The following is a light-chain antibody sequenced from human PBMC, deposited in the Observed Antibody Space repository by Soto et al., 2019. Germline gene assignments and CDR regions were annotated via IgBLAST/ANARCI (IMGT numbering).Light chain of an antibody. V-gene: IGKV3-15*01. CDR1: QNILSN. Sequence: IVMTQSPATRSASPGESATLSCRASQNILSNLAWYQQKPGQAPRLLIYGASTRATGIPARFSGSGSGAEFTLTISSLQSEDFEIYYCQQYNNWPITFGQGTRLEIK. CDR2: GAS. CDR3: QQYNNWPIT. J-gene: IGKJ5*01.